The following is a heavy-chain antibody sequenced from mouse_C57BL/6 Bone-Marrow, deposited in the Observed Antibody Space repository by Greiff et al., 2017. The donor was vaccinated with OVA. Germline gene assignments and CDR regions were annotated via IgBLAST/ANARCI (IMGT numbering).Heavy chain of an antibody. CDR1: GYTFTSYW. V-gene: IGHV1-55*01. J-gene: IGHJ3*01. CDR3: ARPDYDGSGGFAY. CDR2: IYPGSGST. Sequence: VQLQQPGAELVKPGASVKMSCKASGYTFTSYWITWVKQRPGQGLVWIGDIYPGSGSTNYNEKFKSKATLTVDTSSSTAYMQLSSLTSEDSAVYYCARPDYDGSGGFAYWGQGTLVTVSA. D-gene: IGHD1-1*01.